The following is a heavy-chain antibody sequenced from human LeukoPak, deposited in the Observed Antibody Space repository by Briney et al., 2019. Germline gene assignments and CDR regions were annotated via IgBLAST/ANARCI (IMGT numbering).Heavy chain of an antibody. Sequence: PSETLSLTCTVSGPFIKTYYWSWIRQVPGKGLEWIGHIYDSGNTNYNPSLKSRVTILADTSKSQFSLKLNSVTAADTAVYYCASRSTVYGYDYWAREPWSPSPQ. V-gene: IGHV4-59*01. CDR2: IYDSGNT. CDR1: GPFIKTYY. D-gene: IGHD2-8*01. CDR3: ASRSTVYGYDY. J-gene: IGHJ4*02.